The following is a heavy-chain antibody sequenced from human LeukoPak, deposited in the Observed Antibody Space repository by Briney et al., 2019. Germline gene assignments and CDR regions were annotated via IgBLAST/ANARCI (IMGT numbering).Heavy chain of an antibody. CDR3: AKASAHSGTITPTAAFDI. Sequence: PGRSLRLSCAASGFTFDDYAMHWVRQAPGKGLEWVSGISWNSGSIGYADSVKGRFTISRDNAKNSLYLQMNSLRAEDVALYYCAKASAHSGTITPTAAFDIWGQGTMVTVSS. J-gene: IGHJ3*02. CDR1: GFTFDDYA. V-gene: IGHV3-9*03. CDR2: ISWNSGSI. D-gene: IGHD1-26*01.